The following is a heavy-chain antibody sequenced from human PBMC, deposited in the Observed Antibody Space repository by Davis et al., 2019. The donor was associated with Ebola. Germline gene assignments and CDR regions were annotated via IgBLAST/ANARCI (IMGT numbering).Heavy chain of an antibody. V-gene: IGHV4-4*07. CDR3: ARGGEVLWFGELLFSRLYYMDV. J-gene: IGHJ6*03. Sequence: SETLSLTCTVSGDSISYYYWSWIRQPAGKGLEWIGHISTSGSTNSNTSLKSRLTISVDTSKNQFSLKLSSVTAADTAVYYCARGGEVLWFGELLFSRLYYMDVWGKGTTVTVSS. CDR1: GDSISYYY. CDR2: ISTSGST. D-gene: IGHD3-10*01.